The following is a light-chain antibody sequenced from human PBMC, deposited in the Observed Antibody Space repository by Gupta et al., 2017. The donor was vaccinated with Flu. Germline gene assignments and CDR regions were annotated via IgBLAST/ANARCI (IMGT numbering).Light chain of an antibody. CDR2: EGS. Sequence: SITISCTGASSDVGSYNLVSWYQQHPGKAPKLMIYEGSKRPSGVSNRFSGSKSGNTASLTISGLQAEDEADYYCCSYAGSIIYVFGTGTKVTVL. CDR1: SSDVGSYNL. J-gene: IGLJ1*01. V-gene: IGLV2-23*01. CDR3: CSYAGSIIYV.